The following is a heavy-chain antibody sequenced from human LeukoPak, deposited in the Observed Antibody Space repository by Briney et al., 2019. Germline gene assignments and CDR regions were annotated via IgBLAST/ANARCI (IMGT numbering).Heavy chain of an antibody. V-gene: IGHV1-69*01. J-gene: IGHJ5*02. CDR3: ATHTGGYNYWWFDI. D-gene: IGHD5-24*01. CDR2: IIPIYGTA. Sequence: SDKVSCKASAGTFSNYPIVWVRQAPGRGLDWLGGIIPIYGTASYELRFHGRITLTANESTATAYMELRSLTSDDTAMYFCATHTGGYNYWWFDIWGQGTLFTVSS. CDR1: AGTFSNYP.